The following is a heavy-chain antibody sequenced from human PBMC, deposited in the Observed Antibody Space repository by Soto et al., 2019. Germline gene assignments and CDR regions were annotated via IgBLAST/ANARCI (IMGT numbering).Heavy chain of an antibody. CDR1: GYTFTNYA. J-gene: IGHJ4*02. CDR3: AKDRITRVRGVLIMHY. D-gene: IGHD3-10*01. V-gene: IGHV1-3*01. Sequence: QVQLVQSGAEVKKPGASVKVSCKASGYTFTNYALHWVRQAPGQRLEWMGWINAGNGNTKYSQKFQGRVTITRDTSASTAYMELSSLRSEDTAVYYCAKDRITRVRGVLIMHYWGQGTLVTVSS. CDR2: INAGNGNT.